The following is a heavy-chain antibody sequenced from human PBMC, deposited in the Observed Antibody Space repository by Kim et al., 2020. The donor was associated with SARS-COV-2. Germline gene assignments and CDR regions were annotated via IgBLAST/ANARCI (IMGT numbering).Heavy chain of an antibody. Sequence: ASVKVSCKASGYTFTSYDINWVRQATGQGLEWMGWMNPNSGNTGYAQKFQGRVTMTRNTSISTAYMELSSLRSEDTAVYYCARGTGYCSSTSCQIWDYWGQGTLVTVSS. CDR3: ARGTGYCSSTSCQIWDY. V-gene: IGHV1-8*01. J-gene: IGHJ4*02. D-gene: IGHD2-2*01. CDR1: GYTFTSYD. CDR2: MNPNSGNT.